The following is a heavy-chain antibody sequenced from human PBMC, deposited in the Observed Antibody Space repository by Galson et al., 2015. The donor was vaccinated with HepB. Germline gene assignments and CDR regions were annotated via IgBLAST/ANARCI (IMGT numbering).Heavy chain of an antibody. CDR1: AFTFTTAW. CDR2: IQSHTQGGTT. J-gene: IGHJ4*02. Sequence: SLRLACAVSAFTFTTAWMSSVRQPPGTGLERVGRIQSHTQGGTTAYAAPVKGRFTISRDDSKNTLYLQMNSLKTEDTVVYYCTTDQYYDYVWGSLYGVDYWGQGTLVPVSS. D-gene: IGHD3-16*01. CDR3: TTDQYYDYVWGSLYGVDY. V-gene: IGHV3-15*01.